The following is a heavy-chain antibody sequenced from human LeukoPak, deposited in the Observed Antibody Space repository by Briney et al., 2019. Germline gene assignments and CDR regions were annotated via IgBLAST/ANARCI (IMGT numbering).Heavy chain of an antibody. CDR1: GGSISSYY. Sequence: SETLSLTCTVSGGSISSYYWSWIRQPAGKGLEWIGRIYTSGSTNYNPSLKSRVTMSVDTSKNQFSLKLSSVTAADTAVYYCAGVKGYDFWSGSWFDPWGQGTLVTVSS. D-gene: IGHD3-3*01. CDR3: AGVKGYDFWSGSWFDP. V-gene: IGHV4-4*07. J-gene: IGHJ5*02. CDR2: IYTSGST.